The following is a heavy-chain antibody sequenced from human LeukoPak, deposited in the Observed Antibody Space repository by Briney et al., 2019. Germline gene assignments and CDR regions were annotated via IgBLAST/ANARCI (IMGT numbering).Heavy chain of an antibody. D-gene: IGHD6-19*01. CDR2: TSYNGNT. V-gene: IGHV1-18*04. J-gene: IGHJ4*02. Sequence: ASVKVSCKASGYTFSNYGISWVRQAPGLGLEWMGWTSYNGNTNYAQKFQDRVTVTTDTSTTTAYMELRSLESDDTAVYYCARHSGSGWQALGYWGQGTLVTVSS. CDR3: ARHSGSGWQALGY. CDR1: GYTFSNYG.